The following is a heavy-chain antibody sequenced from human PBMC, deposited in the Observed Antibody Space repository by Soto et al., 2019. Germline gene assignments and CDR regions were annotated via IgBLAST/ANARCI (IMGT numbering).Heavy chain of an antibody. CDR2: IYWDDDK. D-gene: IGHD3-16*01. Sequence: QITLKESGPTLVKPTQTLTLTCTFSGFSLSTSRVGVGWIRQPPGKALEWLALIYWDDDKRYSPSLKSRLTITQDTSKTQVVLTMTNMDPVDTATYYGSHRLGRGLGDPRPNWFDPWGQGTLVTVSS. CDR1: GFSLSTSRVG. J-gene: IGHJ5*02. CDR3: SHRLGRGLGDPRPNWFDP. V-gene: IGHV2-5*02.